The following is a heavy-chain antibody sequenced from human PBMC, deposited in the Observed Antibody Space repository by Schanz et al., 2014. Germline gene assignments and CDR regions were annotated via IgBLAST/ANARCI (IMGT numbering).Heavy chain of an antibody. V-gene: IGHV4-59*08. CDR1: GGSISTYY. CDR3: ARLGSPHCRTSNCHYDWFGP. Sequence: QVQLQESGPGLVKPSETLSLTCTVSGGSISTYYWSWVRQPPGKGLEWLAYVYYTGSAHYNPSLKIPLTISVDPSKNQFSRGLVFGTAADTAVYYCARLGSPHCRTSNCHYDWFGPWDQGTLVTVSS. J-gene: IGHJ5*02. CDR2: VYYTGSA. D-gene: IGHD2-15*01.